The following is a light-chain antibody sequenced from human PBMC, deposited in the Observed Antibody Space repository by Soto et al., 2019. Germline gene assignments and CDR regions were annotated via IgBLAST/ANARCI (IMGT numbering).Light chain of an antibody. CDR2: DAS. CDR1: QSVSSN. J-gene: IGKJ4*01. CDR3: QQSNNWPPLT. Sequence: EIVMTQSPATLSVSPGERATLSCRASQSVSSNLAWYQQKPGQAPRLLIYDASTRATGIPAGFSGSGSGTEFTLTISSLQSEDFAVYYCQQSNNWPPLTFGGGTKVEIK. V-gene: IGKV3D-15*01.